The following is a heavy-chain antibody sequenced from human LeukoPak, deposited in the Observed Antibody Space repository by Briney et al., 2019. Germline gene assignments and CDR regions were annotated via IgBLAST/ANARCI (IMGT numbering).Heavy chain of an antibody. CDR2: IWYDGANQ. Sequence: PGRSLRLSCAASGFTFSSYAMHWVRQAPGKGLEGVAVIWYDGANQYYTDSVKGRFTISRDNSKNTLYLQMNSLRAEDTAVYYCAKDRLRGYSYGYVDYWGQGTLVTVSS. J-gene: IGHJ4*02. V-gene: IGHV3-33*06. D-gene: IGHD5-18*01. CDR1: GFTFSSYA. CDR3: AKDRLRGYSYGYVDY.